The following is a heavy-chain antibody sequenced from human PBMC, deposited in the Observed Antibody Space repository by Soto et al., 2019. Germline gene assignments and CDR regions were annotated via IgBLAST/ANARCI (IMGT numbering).Heavy chain of an antibody. CDR2: IYDRGST. CDR3: ARTPRY. J-gene: IGHJ4*02. D-gene: IGHD2-15*01. CDR1: GGSISSGGYY. V-gene: IGHV4-31*03. Sequence: QVQLLESGPGLVKPSQTLSLTCTVSGGSISSGGYYWSWIRQHPGKGLEWIGYIYDRGSTYYNPSLQTRGTIAVDTSRAQFSLTLRSVTAADTAVYYCARTPRYWGQEPLVTVSS.